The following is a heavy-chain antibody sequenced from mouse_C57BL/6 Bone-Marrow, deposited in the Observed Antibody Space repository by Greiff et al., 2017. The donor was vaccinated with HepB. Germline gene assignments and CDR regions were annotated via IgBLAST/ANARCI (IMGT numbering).Heavy chain of an antibody. CDR1: GYTFTSYW. D-gene: IGHD3-2*02. J-gene: IGHJ2*01. CDR2: IDPSDSYT. Sequence: QVQLQQPGAELVRPGTSVKLSCKASGYTFTSYWMHWVKQSPGQGLEWIGVIDPSDSYTNYNQKFKGKATLTVDTSSSTAYMQLSSLTSEDSAVYYCARHSSGYLYYFDYWGQGTTLTVSS. CDR3: ARHSSGYLYYFDY. V-gene: IGHV1-59*01.